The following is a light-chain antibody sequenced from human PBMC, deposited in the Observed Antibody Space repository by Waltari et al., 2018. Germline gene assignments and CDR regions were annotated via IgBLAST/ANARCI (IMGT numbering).Light chain of an antibody. CDR1: QGITTY. CDR2: AAS. J-gene: IGKJ4*01. V-gene: IGKV1-9*01. CDR3: QQVNGYPLT. Sequence: DIQLTQSPSFLSASVGHRVTITCRASQGITTYLVWYQQKPGKAPKVLIYAASTLQSGVPSRFSGSGSGTEFTLTITSLQPEDFATYYCQQVNGYPLTFGGGTKVEIK.